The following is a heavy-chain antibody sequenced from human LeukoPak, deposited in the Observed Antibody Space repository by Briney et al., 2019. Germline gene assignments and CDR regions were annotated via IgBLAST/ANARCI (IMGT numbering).Heavy chain of an antibody. Sequence: SETLSLTCAVSGGSFSSSNWWNWVRQPPGKGLEWIGEIHHSGSTHYNPSLESRVTISVDKSKNQFSLKLSTVTAADTAVYYCASRDSGWYFDYWGQGTLVTVSS. D-gene: IGHD6-19*01. J-gene: IGHJ4*02. CDR2: IHHSGST. V-gene: IGHV4-4*02. CDR3: ASRDSGWYFDY. CDR1: GGSFSSSNW.